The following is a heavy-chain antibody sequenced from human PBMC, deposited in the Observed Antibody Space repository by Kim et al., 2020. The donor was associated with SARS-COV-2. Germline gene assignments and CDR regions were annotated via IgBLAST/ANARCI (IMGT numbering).Heavy chain of an antibody. CDR2: MYSGGSI. V-gene: IGHV4-39*01. Sequence: SETLSLTCTVSGGSLSSGSHYWGWIRRPPEKGLEWIGSMYSGGSIYYDPSLKSRVTISLDTSKNQFSLNLRSVTAADTAVYYCARHQGRPGIASIIEYWGQGTLVTVSS. CDR1: GGSLSSGSHY. J-gene: IGHJ4*02. D-gene: IGHD6-13*01. CDR3: ARHQGRPGIASIIEY.